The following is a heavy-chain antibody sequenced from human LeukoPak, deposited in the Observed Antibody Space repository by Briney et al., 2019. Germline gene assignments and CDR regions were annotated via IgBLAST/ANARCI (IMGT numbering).Heavy chain of an antibody. Sequence: GGSLRLSCAASGFSFSSYAMSWVRQAPGKGLEWVSDIGGSGAGIYYADSVKGRFTTSRDNSKSTMYLQMNSLRAEDAAVYYCAKSGRPQALYYAPISPDNNWFDSWGQGALVIVSS. V-gene: IGHV3-23*01. CDR2: IGGSGAGI. CDR3: AKSGRPQALYYAPISPDNNWFDS. D-gene: IGHD3-22*01. CDR1: GFSFSSYA. J-gene: IGHJ5*01.